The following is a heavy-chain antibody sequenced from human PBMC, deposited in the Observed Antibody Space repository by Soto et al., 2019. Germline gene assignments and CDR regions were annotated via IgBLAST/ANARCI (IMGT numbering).Heavy chain of an antibody. D-gene: IGHD3-10*01. V-gene: IGHV3-15*01. CDR3: TTVSGLLWFGDYFDY. J-gene: IGHJ4*02. Sequence: GGSLRLSCAASGFTFSNAWMSWVRQAPGKGLEWVGRIKSKTDGGTTDYAAPVKGRFTISRDDSKNTLYLQMNSLKTEDTAVYYCTTVSGLLWFGDYFDYWGQGTLVTVSS. CDR1: GFTFSNAW. CDR2: IKSKTDGGTT.